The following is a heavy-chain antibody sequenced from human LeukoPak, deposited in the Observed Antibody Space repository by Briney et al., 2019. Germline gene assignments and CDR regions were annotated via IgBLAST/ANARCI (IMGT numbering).Heavy chain of an antibody. J-gene: IGHJ6*03. CDR2: IIPIFGTA. V-gene: IGHV1-69*06. CDR1: GGTFSSYA. Sequence: GASVKVSCKASGGTFSSYAISWVRQAPGQGLEWMGGIIPIFGTANYAQKFQGRVTITADKSTSTAYMELSSLRSEDTAVYYCARATSSIAVAGDNYYYMDVWGKGTTVTVSS. D-gene: IGHD6-19*01. CDR3: ARATSSIAVAGDNYYYMDV.